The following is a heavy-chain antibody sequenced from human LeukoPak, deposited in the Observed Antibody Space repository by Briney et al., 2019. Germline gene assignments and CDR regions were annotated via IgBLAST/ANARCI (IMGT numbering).Heavy chain of an antibody. CDR3: ARVQDTAMTDYYYYYGMDV. CDR1: GYTFTSYD. J-gene: IGHJ6*02. V-gene: IGHV1-8*01. Sequence: GASVKVSCKASGYTFTSYDINWVRQATGQGLEWMGWMNPNSGNTGYAQKFQGRVTMTRNTSISTAYMELSSLRSEDTAVYYCARVQDTAMTDYYYYYGMDVWGQGTTVTVSS. CDR2: MNPNSGNT. D-gene: IGHD5-18*01.